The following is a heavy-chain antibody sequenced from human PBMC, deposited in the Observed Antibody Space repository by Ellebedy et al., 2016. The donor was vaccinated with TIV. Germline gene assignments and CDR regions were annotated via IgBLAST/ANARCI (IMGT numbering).Heavy chain of an antibody. V-gene: IGHV3-7*03. CDR1: GFTFSNYW. CDR3: ARGGYGRPFDC. D-gene: IGHD5-12*01. CDR2: IKQDGSEK. Sequence: GESLKISCAASGFTFSNYWMKWVRQAPGKGLEWVANIKQDGSEKYYVESLKGRFTISRDNAKNSLFLQMNSLRVEDTAVYFCARGGYGRPFDCWGQGTLVTVSS. J-gene: IGHJ4*02.